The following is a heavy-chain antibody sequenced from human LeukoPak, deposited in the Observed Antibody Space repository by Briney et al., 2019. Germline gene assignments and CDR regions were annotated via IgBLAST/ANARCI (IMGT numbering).Heavy chain of an antibody. D-gene: IGHD6-6*01. Sequence: GGSLRLSCAASGFTFSSYAMSWVRQAPGKGLEWVSAISGSGGSTYYADSVKGRFTISRDNSKNTLYLQMNSLRAEDTAVYYCAKDRPIPYSSSPRGWFDPWGQGTLVTVSS. V-gene: IGHV3-23*01. J-gene: IGHJ5*02. CDR3: AKDRPIPYSSSPRGWFDP. CDR2: ISGSGGST. CDR1: GFTFSSYA.